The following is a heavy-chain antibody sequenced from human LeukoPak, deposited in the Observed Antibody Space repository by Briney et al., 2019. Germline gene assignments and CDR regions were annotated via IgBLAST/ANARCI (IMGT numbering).Heavy chain of an antibody. D-gene: IGHD3-10*01. J-gene: IGHJ3*02. V-gene: IGHV3-48*02. Sequence: PGGSLRLSCAASGFTFSTYSMNWVRPAPGKGLEWLSYIRSGGTINYADSVKGRFIISRDNAKNSLYLQMNSLRDEDTAVYYCARDGAYGFDTWGQGTMVTVSS. CDR1: GFTFSTYS. CDR3: ARDGAYGFDT. CDR2: IRSGGTI.